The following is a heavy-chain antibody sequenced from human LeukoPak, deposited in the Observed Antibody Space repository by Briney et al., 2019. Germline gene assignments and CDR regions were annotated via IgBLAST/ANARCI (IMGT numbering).Heavy chain of an antibody. D-gene: IGHD3-22*01. Sequence: SETLSLTCTVSGYSISSGYYWGWIRQPPGKGLEWIGSIYHSGSTYYNPSLKSRVTISVDTSKNQFSLKLSSVTAADTAVYYCARCSYDSSGYYWWDFDYWGQGTLVTVSS. CDR2: IYHSGST. V-gene: IGHV4-38-2*02. CDR1: GYSISSGYY. J-gene: IGHJ4*02. CDR3: ARCSYDSSGYYWWDFDY.